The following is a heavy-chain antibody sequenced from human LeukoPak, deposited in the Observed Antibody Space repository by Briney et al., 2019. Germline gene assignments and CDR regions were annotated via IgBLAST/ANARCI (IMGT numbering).Heavy chain of an antibody. CDR2: INPSGGST. J-gene: IGHJ6*02. D-gene: IGHD3-9*01. CDR3: ASPSLPHYDILTGYPNYYYYYGMDV. Sequence: ASVKVSCKASGYTFTSYYMHWVRQAPGQGLAWMGIINPSGGSTSYAQKLQGRVTMTRDTSTSTVYMELSSLRSEDTAVYYCASPSLPHYDILTGYPNYYYYYGMDVWGQGTTVTVSS. V-gene: IGHV1-46*04. CDR1: GYTFTSYY.